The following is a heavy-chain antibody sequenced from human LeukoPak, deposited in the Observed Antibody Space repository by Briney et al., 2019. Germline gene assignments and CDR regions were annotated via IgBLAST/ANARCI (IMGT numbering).Heavy chain of an antibody. Sequence: GGSLRLSCAASGFSFMIAWMIWVRQAPGKGLEWVGRIKSNADGGTPDYAAPARGRFTISRDDSKNTLYLQMNSLKTEDTAVYYCTTFYHEYSPYWGRGTLVTVSS. CDR1: GFSFMIAW. J-gene: IGHJ4*02. D-gene: IGHD2/OR15-2a*01. CDR2: IKSNADGGTP. V-gene: IGHV3-15*01. CDR3: TTFYHEYSPY.